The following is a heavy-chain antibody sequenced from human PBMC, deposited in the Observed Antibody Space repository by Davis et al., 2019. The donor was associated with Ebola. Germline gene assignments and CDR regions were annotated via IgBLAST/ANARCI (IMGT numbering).Heavy chain of an antibody. J-gene: IGHJ6*02. CDR1: GFTFSSYW. CDR2: IKQDGSEK. D-gene: IGHD4-11*01. Sequence: GESLKISCAASGFTFSSYWMSWVRQAPGKGLEWVANIKQDGSEKYYVDSVKGRFTISRDNAKNTLYLQMNSLRAEDTAVYYCARVVTTHYYYYGMDVWGQGTTVTVSS. V-gene: IGHV3-7*01. CDR3: ARVVTTHYYYYGMDV.